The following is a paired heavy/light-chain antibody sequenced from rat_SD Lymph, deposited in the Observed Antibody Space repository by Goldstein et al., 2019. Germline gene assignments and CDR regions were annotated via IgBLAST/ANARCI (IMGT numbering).Heavy chain of an antibody. V-gene: IGHV2S63*01. D-gene: IGHD1-12*03. J-gene: IGHJ2*01. CDR3: TRDFEPYGGYYHDLSNFDY. CDR2: MWSGGST. CDR1: GFSLTDYS. Sequence: EVQLKESGPGLVQPSQTLSLTCTVSGFSLTDYSVHWVRQPPGKGLEWMGVMWSGGSTAYNSALKSRLSISRDTSKSQVFLKMNSLQTEDTAIYYCTRDFEPYGGYYHDLSNFDYWGQGVMVTVSS.
Light chain of an antibody. J-gene: IGKJ5*01. Sequence: ETVMTQSPTSMSTSIGERVTLNCKASQSVGINVDWYQQTPGQSPKLLIYGASNRHTGVPDRFTGSGFGRDFTLTISNVEAEDLAVYYCLQYGSIPLTFGSGTKLEIK. CDR3: LQYGSIPLT. CDR1: QSVGIN. CDR2: GAS. V-gene: IGKV6S8*01.